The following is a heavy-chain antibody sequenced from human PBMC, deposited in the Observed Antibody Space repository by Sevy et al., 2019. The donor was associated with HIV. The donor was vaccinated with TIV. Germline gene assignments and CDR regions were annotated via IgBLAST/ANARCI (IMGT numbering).Heavy chain of an antibody. CDR2: ISSSSSTI. CDR1: GFTFSSYG. Sequence: GGSLRLSCVASGFTFSSYGMNWVRQAPGKGLEWVSYISSSSSTIYYADSVKGRFTISRDNAKNSLYLQMDSLRDEDTAVYYCARSSGYSGYDPGYWGQGTLVTVSS. CDR3: ARSSGYSGYDPGY. V-gene: IGHV3-48*02. D-gene: IGHD5-12*01. J-gene: IGHJ4*02.